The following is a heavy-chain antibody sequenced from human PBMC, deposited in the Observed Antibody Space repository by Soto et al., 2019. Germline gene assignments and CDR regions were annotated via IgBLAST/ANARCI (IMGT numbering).Heavy chain of an antibody. CDR1: GFTFSSYA. CDR2: ISGSGGST. J-gene: IGHJ6*02. V-gene: IGHV3-23*01. CDR3: AKVRNDYGDQGYYYYGMDV. Sequence: GGSMRLSCAASGFTFSSYAMSWVRQAPGKGLEWVSAISGSGGSTYYADSVKGRFTISRDNSKNTLYLQMNSLRAEDTAVYYCAKVRNDYGDQGYYYYGMDVWGQGTTVTVSS. D-gene: IGHD4-17*01.